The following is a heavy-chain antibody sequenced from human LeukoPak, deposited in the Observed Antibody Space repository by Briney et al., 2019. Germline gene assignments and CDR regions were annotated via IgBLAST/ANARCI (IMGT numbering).Heavy chain of an antibody. CDR1: GFTFSSYS. J-gene: IGHJ4*02. CDR3: SRVGYGSGSYFDY. Sequence: GGSLRVSCAASGFTFSSYSMNWVCQAPGKGVEWVSSISTISSYIYYAHSVTRPFTISTDNAKNSLYLQMNSLRAEDTAVYYCSRVGYGSGSYFDYWGQGTLVTVSS. V-gene: IGHV3-21*01. D-gene: IGHD3-10*01. CDR2: ISTISSYI.